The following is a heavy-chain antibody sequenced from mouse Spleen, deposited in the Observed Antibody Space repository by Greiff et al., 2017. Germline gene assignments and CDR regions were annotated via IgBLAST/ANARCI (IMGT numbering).Heavy chain of an antibody. CDR1: GFSLTSYG. D-gene: IGHD1-1*02. Sequence: QVQLKESGPGLVQPSQSLSITCTVSGFSLTSYGVHWVRQSPGKGLEWLGVIWRGGSTDYNAAFMSRLSITKDNSKSQVFFKMNSLQADDTAIYYCAKNRGGNYGYFDVWGAGTTVTVSS. CDR2: IWRGGST. V-gene: IGHV2-5*01. CDR3: AKNRGGNYGYFDV. J-gene: IGHJ1*01.